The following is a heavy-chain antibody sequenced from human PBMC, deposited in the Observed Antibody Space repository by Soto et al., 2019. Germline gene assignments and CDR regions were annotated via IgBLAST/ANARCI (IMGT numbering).Heavy chain of an antibody. CDR2: IYFSGST. CDR1: CVSISNTSYY. J-gene: IGHJ4*02. Sequence: SETLSLTCTVSCVSISNTSYYWGWIRQPPGKGLEWIGTIYFSGSTFYNPSLKSRLTISVDTSKNQFSLRLSSVTAADTAVYYCARHGSYWGQGTLVTVSS. CDR3: ARHGSY. V-gene: IGHV4-39*01.